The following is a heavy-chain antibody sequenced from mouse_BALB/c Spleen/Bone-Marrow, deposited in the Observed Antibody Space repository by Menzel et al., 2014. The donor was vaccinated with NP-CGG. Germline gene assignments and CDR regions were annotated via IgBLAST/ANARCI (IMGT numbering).Heavy chain of an antibody. Sequence: EVKLMESGGGLVKPGGSLKLPCAASGFTLSRYNMSWVRQTPEKRLEWVATISSGGSYTYYLDSVKGRFTISRDNAENTLYLQMSSLKSEDTAMYYCTKLLRLRKYFDVWGAGTTVTVSS. D-gene: IGHD1-2*01. J-gene: IGHJ1*01. V-gene: IGHV5-6-4*01. CDR3: TKLLRLRKYFDV. CDR1: GFTLSRYN. CDR2: ISSGGSYT.